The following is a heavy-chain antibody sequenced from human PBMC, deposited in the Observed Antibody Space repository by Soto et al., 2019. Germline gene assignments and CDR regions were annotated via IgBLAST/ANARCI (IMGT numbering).Heavy chain of an antibody. V-gene: IGHV4-39*01. CDR2: FSYDGRS. CDR3: ARRADVLTSIYSFEF. J-gene: IGHJ3*01. CDR1: GDAISSYGYY. Sequence: QLQLQESGPGLVKSSETLSLTCSVSGDAISSYGYYWGWIRQPPGRGLEWVGSFSYDGRSSYDPSLKCRVTLYVDASKNQFSLYLSSVTAADSAVYCCARRADVLTSIYSFEFWVQWTLLTLSS. D-gene: IGHD3-9*01.